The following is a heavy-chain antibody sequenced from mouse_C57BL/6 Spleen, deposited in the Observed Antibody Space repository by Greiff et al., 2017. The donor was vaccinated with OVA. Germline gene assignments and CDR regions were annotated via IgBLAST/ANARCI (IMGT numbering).Heavy chain of an antibody. CDR1: GFTFSSYA. V-gene: IGHV5-9-1*02. CDR3: TRDLSLGAMDY. Sequence: EVKLVESGAGLVKPGGSLKLSCAASGFTFSSYAMSWVRQTPEKRLEWVAYISSGGDYIYYADTVKGRFTISRDNARNTLYLQMSSLKSEDTAMYYCTRDLSLGAMDYWGQGTSVTVSS. CDR2: ISSGGDYI. J-gene: IGHJ4*01.